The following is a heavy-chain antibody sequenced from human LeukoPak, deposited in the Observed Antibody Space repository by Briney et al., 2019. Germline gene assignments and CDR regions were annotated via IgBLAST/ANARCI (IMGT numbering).Heavy chain of an antibody. CDR1: GYSISSDYY. CDR3: AGTARQPYSNTGAPDAFDI. J-gene: IGHJ3*02. D-gene: IGHD6-13*01. V-gene: IGHV4-30-4*08. Sequence: SETLSLTCAVSGYSISSDYYWSWIRQPPGKGLEWIGYIYYSGSTYYNPSLKSRVTISVDTSKNQFSLKLSSVTAADTAVYYCAGTARQPYSNTGAPDAFDIWGQGTMVTVSS. CDR2: IYYSGST.